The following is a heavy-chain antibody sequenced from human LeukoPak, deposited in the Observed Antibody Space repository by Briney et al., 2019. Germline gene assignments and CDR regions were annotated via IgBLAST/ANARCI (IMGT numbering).Heavy chain of an antibody. V-gene: IGHV4-59*01. J-gene: IGHJ3*02. D-gene: IGHD2-2*01. Sequence: SEALSLTCTVSGGSISSYYWSWIRQPPGKGLEWIGYIYYSGSTNYNPSLKSRVTISVDTSKNQFSLKLSSVTAADTAVYYCARDRCSSTSCWAFDIWGQGTMVTVSS. CDR3: ARDRCSSTSCWAFDI. CDR1: GGSISSYY. CDR2: IYYSGST.